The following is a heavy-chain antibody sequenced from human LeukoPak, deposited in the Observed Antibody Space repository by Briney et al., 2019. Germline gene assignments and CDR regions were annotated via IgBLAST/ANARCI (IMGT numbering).Heavy chain of an antibody. J-gene: IGHJ4*02. CDR2: IKPSDGST. CDR1: GYTFTTYN. Sequence: GASVKVSCKASGYTFTTYNMHWVRQAPGQGLECMGLIKPSDGSTTYAQNFQGRVTMTRDTSTTTVYMELSSLTSDDTAVYYCARGGVGPAAGPLHFDYWGQGTLVTVSS. CDR3: ARGGVGPAAGPLHFDY. D-gene: IGHD6-13*01. V-gene: IGHV1-46*01.